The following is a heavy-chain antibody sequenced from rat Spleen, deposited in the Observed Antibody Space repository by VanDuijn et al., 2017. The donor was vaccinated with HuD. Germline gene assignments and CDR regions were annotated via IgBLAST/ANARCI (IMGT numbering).Heavy chain of an antibody. Sequence: EVQLVESGGGLVQPGRSLKLSCAASGFTFSDYGVAWVRQAPKKGLEWVASISSGGGGTYYAESVEGRFTISRDNVKSTLYLQMDSLRSEDTASYYCVRHGYTRYYFDYWGQGVMVTVSS. V-gene: IGHV5-29*01. D-gene: IGHD1-9*01. CDR3: VRHGYTRYYFDY. CDR2: ISSGGGGT. J-gene: IGHJ2*01. CDR1: GFTFSDYG.